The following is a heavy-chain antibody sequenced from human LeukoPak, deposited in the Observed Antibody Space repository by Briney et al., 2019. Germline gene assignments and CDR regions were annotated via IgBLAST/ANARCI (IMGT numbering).Heavy chain of an antibody. J-gene: IGHJ4*02. Sequence: SETLSLTCAVYGGSLSGYYWSWIRQPPGKGLEWIGEINHSGSTNYNPSLKSRVTISVDTSKNQFSLKLSSVTAADTAVYYCARATSWTFDYWGQGTLVTVSS. V-gene: IGHV4-34*01. CDR3: ARATSWTFDY. CDR2: INHSGST. D-gene: IGHD2-2*01. CDR1: GGSLSGYY.